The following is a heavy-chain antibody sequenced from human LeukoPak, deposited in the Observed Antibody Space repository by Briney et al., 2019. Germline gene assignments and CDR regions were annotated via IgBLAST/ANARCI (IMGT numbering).Heavy chain of an antibody. V-gene: IGHV4-39*01. CDR1: GGSISISSYY. CDR3: ARLGGMATILGFDY. Sequence: PSETLSLTCTVSGGSISISSYYWGWIRQPPGKGLEWIGSIYYSGSTYYNPSLKSRVTISVDTSKNQFSPKLSSVTAADTAVYYCARLGGMATILGFDYWGQGTLVTVSS. J-gene: IGHJ4*02. CDR2: IYYSGST. D-gene: IGHD5-24*01.